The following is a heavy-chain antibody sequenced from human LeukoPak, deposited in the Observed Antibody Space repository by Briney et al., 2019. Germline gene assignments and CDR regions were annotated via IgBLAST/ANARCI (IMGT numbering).Heavy chain of an antibody. Sequence: ASVKVSCKASGYTFTGYYMHGVRRAPARGLEWMGWINPNSGGTNYAQKFQGWVTMTRDTSISTAYMELSRLRSDDTAVYCCAIRARAVVVPWGQGTQVTVSS. V-gene: IGHV1-2*04. D-gene: IGHD2-15*01. CDR1: GYTFTGYY. J-gene: IGHJ5*02. CDR3: AIRARAVVVP. CDR2: INPNSGGT.